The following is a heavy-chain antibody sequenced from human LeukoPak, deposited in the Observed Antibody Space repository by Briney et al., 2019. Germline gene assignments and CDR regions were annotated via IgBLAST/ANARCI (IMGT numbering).Heavy chain of an antibody. CDR2: ISYDGSNK. J-gene: IGHJ4*02. CDR1: GFTFSSYA. D-gene: IGHD6-25*01. V-gene: IGHV3-30-3*01. Sequence: GGSLRLSCAASGFTFSSYAMHWVRQAPGKGLEWVAVISYDGSNKYYADSVKGRFTISRDNSKNTLYLQMNSLRAEDTAVYYCAREIAAGFSYYFDYWGQGTLVTVSS. CDR3: AREIAAGFSYYFDY.